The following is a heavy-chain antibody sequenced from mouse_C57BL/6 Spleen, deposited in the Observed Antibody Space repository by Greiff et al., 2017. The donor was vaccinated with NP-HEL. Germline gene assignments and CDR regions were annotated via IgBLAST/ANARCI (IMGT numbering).Heavy chain of an antibody. CDR3: AIAYYSNYGLFDY. CDR2: IHPSDSDT. Sequence: QVQLKQPGAELVKPGASVKVSCKASGYTFTSYWMHWVQQRPGQGLEWIGRIHPSDSDTNYNQKFKGKATLTVDKSSSTAYMQLSSLTSEDSAVYDCAIAYYSNYGLFDYWGQGTTLTVSS. D-gene: IGHD2-5*01. CDR1: GYTFTSYW. J-gene: IGHJ2*01. V-gene: IGHV1-74*01.